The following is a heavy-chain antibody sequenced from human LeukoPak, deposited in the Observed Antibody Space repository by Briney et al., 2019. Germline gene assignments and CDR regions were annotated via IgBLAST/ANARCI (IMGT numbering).Heavy chain of an antibody. D-gene: IGHD4-11*01. CDR3: ARAPDYREDYYYYYYMDV. Sequence: GASVKVSCKASGYTFTSYAISWVRQAPGQGLEWMGGIIPIFGTANYAQKFQGRVTITTDESTSTAYMELSSLRSEDTAVYYCARAPDYREDYYYYYYMDVWGKGTTVTVSS. CDR2: IIPIFGTA. V-gene: IGHV1-69*05. CDR1: GYTFTSYA. J-gene: IGHJ6*03.